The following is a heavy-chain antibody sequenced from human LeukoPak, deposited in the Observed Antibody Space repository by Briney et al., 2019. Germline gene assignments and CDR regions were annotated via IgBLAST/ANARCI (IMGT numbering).Heavy chain of an antibody. CDR2: IYSGGST. Sequence: GGSLRLSCAASGFTVSSNYMSWVRQAPGKGLEWVSVIYSGGSTYYAASVKGRFTISRDNSKNTLYLQMNSLRAEDTAVYYCARRDLGYSGYEDWGQGTLVTVSS. V-gene: IGHV3-53*01. J-gene: IGHJ4*02. CDR1: GFTVSSNY. D-gene: IGHD5-12*01. CDR3: ARRDLGYSGYED.